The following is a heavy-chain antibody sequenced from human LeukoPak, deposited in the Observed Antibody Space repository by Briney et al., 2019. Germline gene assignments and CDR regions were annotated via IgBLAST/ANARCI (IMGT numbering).Heavy chain of an antibody. CDR2: IKQDGSEK. D-gene: IGHD2-21*01. CDR3: ARDAYFAL. V-gene: IGHV3-7*04. Sequence: PGGSPRLSCAASGFTFSTYWMSWVRQAPGKGLEWVANIKQDGSEKYYMDSVKGRLTISRDNAKNSLYLQMNSLRAEDTAMYYCARDAYFALWGRGTLVTVSS. CDR1: GFTFSTYW. J-gene: IGHJ2*01.